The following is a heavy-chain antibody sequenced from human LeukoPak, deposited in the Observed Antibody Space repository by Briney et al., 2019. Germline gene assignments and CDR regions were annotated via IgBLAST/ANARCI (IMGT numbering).Heavy chain of an antibody. CDR1: GGTFSSYA. V-gene: IGHV1-69*13. Sequence: GASVTVSCKASGGTFSSYAISWVRQAPGQGLEWMGGIIPIFGTANYAQKFQGRVTITADESTSTAYMELSSLRSEDTAVYYCARGPLIVATIGGGPFDYWGQGTLVTVSS. D-gene: IGHD5-12*01. CDR3: ARGPLIVATIGGGPFDY. J-gene: IGHJ4*02. CDR2: IIPIFGTA.